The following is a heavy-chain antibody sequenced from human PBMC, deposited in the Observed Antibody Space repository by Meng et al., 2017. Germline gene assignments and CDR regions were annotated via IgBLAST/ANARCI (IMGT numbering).Heavy chain of an antibody. D-gene: IGHD3-16*02. Sequence: GESLKISCAASEFTFSSYAMSWVRQAPGKGLEWVSGISASGGTTNYADSVKGRFTVSRDNSQNTVYLQMKSLRAEDTAVYYCAKDYLSFTAAYGMDVWGQGTTVTVSS. CDR3: AKDYLSFTAAYGMDV. CDR2: ISASGGTT. V-gene: IGHV3-23*01. J-gene: IGHJ6*02. CDR1: EFTFSSYA.